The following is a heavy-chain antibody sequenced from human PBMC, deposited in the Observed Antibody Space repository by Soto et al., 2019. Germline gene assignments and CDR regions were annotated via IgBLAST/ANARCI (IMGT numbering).Heavy chain of an antibody. Sequence: ASVKVSCKASGGTLSSYAISWVRQAPGQGLEWMGGIIPIFGTANYAQKFQGRVTITADESTSTAYMELSSLRSEDTAVYYCARDSSGYYSRVNWFDPWGQGTLVTVS. D-gene: IGHD3-22*01. V-gene: IGHV1-69*13. CDR2: IIPIFGTA. CDR1: GGTLSSYA. CDR3: ARDSSGYYSRVNWFDP. J-gene: IGHJ5*02.